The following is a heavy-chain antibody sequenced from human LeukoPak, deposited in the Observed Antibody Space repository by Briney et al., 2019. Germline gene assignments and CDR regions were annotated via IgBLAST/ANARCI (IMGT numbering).Heavy chain of an antibody. Sequence: GGSLRLSCVASGFTFSTYGMRWVRQAPGKGLEWVSSIGGGGADKYYADSVKGRFTISRDNSKNTLYLQMNSLRAEDTAVYYCAKRDSSGSLPRLFDYWGQGTLVTVSS. J-gene: IGHJ4*02. CDR3: AKRDSSGSLPRLFDY. CDR2: IGGGGADK. V-gene: IGHV3-23*01. D-gene: IGHD6-19*01. CDR1: GFTFSTYG.